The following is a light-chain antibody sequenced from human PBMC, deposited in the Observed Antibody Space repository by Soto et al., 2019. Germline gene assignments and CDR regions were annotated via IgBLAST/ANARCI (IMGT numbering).Light chain of an antibody. V-gene: IGKV1-5*01. CDR2: DAS. Sequence: DIQMTQSPSTLSASVGDRVTITCRASHDLGKWLAWYQQKPGKAPKLLVYDASNLHDEVPSRFSGSGSGTHFTLTISGLQPDDFGTYYCQQYGDSYSFCQGTAVDI. CDR1: HDLGKW. CDR3: QQYGDSYS. J-gene: IGKJ2*01.